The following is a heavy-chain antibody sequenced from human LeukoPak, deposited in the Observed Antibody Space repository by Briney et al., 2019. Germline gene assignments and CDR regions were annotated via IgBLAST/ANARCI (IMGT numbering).Heavy chain of an antibody. J-gene: IGHJ4*02. CDR1: GGFISSRSYY. D-gene: IGHD5-18*01. CDR3: ARRDVDTAMVGY. CDR2: IYYSGSN. Sequence: SGTLSLTCSVSGGFISSRSYYWGWLPQPPGKGLEWIGSIYYSGSNYYNPSLKSRVTIYTSKNQFSLKLSSVPAADTAVYYCARRDVDTAMVGYWGQGTLVTVSS. V-gene: IGHV4-39*01.